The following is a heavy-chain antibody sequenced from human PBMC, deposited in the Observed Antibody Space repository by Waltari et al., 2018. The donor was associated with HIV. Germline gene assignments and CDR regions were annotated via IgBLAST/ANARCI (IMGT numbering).Heavy chain of an antibody. CDR1: GLPFSSYN. CDR2: ITSSGYTI. V-gene: IGHV3-48*04. CDR3: ARTTHGIDF. J-gene: IGHJ4*02. Sequence: EVQLVESGGGLVQPGGSLRLSCVDSGLPFSSYNMNWVSQAPGKGLEWLSYITSSGYTIYYADSVEGRFTVSRDNAKNSLYLQMNSLRAEDTAVYYCARTTHGIDFWGQGTLVTVSS. D-gene: IGHD1-1*01.